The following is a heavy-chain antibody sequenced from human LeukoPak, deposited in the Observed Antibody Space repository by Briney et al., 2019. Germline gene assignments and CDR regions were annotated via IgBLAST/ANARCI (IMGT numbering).Heavy chain of an antibody. V-gene: IGHV1-2*06. D-gene: IGHD6-13*01. CDR3: ARDQGSLTRSWYTGY. J-gene: IGHJ4*02. CDR2: INPNTGET. Sequence: ASVKVSCKASGYTFTGYHIHWVRQAPGQGLEWMGRINPNTGETNFAQKFQGRVTMTRDTSITTAFMELSSLRPDATAVYFCARDQGSLTRSWYTGYWGQGTQVTVSS. CDR1: GYTFTGYH.